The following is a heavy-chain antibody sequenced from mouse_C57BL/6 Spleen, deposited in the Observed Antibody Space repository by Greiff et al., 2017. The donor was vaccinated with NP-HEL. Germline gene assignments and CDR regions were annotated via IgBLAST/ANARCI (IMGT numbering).Heavy chain of an antibody. CDR1: GYAFSSYW. CDR3: ARGGVYYAMDD. V-gene: IGHV1-80*01. Sequence: QVQLKESGAELVKPGASVKISCKASGYAFSSYWMNWVKQRPGKGLEWIGQIYPGDGDTNYNGKFKGKATLTADKSSSTAYMQLSSLTSEDSAVYFCARGGVYYAMDDWGQGTSVTVSS. J-gene: IGHJ4*01. CDR2: IYPGDGDT.